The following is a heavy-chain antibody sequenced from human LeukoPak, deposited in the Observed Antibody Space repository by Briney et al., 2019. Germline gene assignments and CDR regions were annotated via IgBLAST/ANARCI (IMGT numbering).Heavy chain of an antibody. J-gene: IGHJ4*02. V-gene: IGHV1-69*06. Sequence: ASVKVSCKASGGTFSSYAISWVRQAPGQGLEWMGGIIPIFGTANYAQKFQGRVTITADKSTSTAYMELSSLRSEDTAVCYCARGGDGYVLDYWGQGTLVTVSS. CDR2: IIPIFGTA. D-gene: IGHD5-24*01. CDR1: GGTFSSYA. CDR3: ARGGDGYVLDY.